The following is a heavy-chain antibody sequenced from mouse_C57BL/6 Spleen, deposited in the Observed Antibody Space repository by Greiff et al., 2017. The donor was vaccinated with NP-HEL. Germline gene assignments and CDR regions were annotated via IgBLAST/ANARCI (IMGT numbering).Heavy chain of an antibody. CDR3: ARGGYYFDD. J-gene: IGHJ2*01. CDR2: IYPGSGST. D-gene: IGHD1-1*02. V-gene: IGHV1-55*01. Sequence: VQLQQPGAELVKPGASVKLSCKASGYTFTSYWITWVKQSPGQGLEWIGDIYPGSGSTNYNEKFKSKATLTVDTSSSTAYMQLSSLTSEDSAVYRGARGGYYFDDWGQGTTLTVSS. CDR1: GYTFTSYW.